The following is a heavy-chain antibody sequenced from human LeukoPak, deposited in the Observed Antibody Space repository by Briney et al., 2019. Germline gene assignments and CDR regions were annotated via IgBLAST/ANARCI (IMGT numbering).Heavy chain of an antibody. CDR3: ARGYSSSWYFLDY. V-gene: IGHV1-2*02. J-gene: IGHJ4*02. Sequence: ASVTVSCKASGYTFTGYYMHWVRQAPGQGLEWMGWINPNSGGTNYAQKFQGRVTMTRDTSISTAYMELSRLRSDDTAVYYCARGYSSSWYFLDYWGQGTLVTVSS. D-gene: IGHD6-13*01. CDR1: GYTFTGYY. CDR2: INPNSGGT.